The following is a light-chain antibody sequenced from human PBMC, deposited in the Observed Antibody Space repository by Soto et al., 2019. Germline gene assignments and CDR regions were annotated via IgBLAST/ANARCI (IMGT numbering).Light chain of an antibody. CDR1: CSDVGGYNY. CDR3: SSYTSSSTYV. V-gene: IGLV2-14*01. CDR2: DVS. J-gene: IGLJ1*01. Sequence: QSVLTQPASVSGSPGQSITIACTGTCSDVGGYNYVSWYQQYPGKAPRLVISDVSNRPSGVSNRFSGSKSGNSASLTISGLQAEDEADYYCSSYTSSSTYVFGTGTKLTVL.